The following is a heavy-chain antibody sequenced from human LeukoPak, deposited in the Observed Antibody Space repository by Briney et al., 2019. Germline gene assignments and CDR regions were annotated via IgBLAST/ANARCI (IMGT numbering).Heavy chain of an antibody. D-gene: IGHD3-10*01. Sequence: GGSLRLSCAASGFTFNSYAMSWVRQAPEKGLEWVATISGSGGGTYYADSVKGRFTISRDDSKNTLYLQMNSLRAEDTAVYYCAKDRIYADGLWDFDYWGQGTQVTVSS. CDR2: ISGSGGGT. V-gene: IGHV3-23*01. J-gene: IGHJ4*02. CDR3: AKDRIYADGLWDFDY. CDR1: GFTFNSYA.